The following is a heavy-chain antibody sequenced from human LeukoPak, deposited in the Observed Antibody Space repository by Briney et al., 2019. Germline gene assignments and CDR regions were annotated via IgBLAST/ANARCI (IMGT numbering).Heavy chain of an antibody. CDR3: AKGGYISRTYYYGMDV. D-gene: IGHD5-24*01. J-gene: IGHJ6*02. CDR2: ISGSGSST. CDR1: GFTFTYYT. Sequence: GVSLRLTCAASGFTFTYYTMTWVRQAPGKGLEWVSSISGSGSSTYYADSVKGRFTISRDNSKNTLFLQMNSLRAEDTAVYYCAKGGYISRTYYYGMDVWGQGTTVTVSS. V-gene: IGHV3-23*01.